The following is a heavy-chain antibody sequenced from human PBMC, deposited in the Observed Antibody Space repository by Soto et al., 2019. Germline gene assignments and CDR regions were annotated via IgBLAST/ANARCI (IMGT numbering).Heavy chain of an antibody. D-gene: IGHD4-17*01. V-gene: IGHV3-7*01. CDR3: ATGLPHDYGDYRYFQH. Sequence: EVQLVESGGGLVQPGGSLRLSCAASGFSFIDYWMTWVRQAPGKGLEWVANIKQGGIERYYVDSVKGRFTISRDNAKNSLYLQMNNLRAEDTAVYYCATGLPHDYGDYRYFQHWGQGTLVTVSS. CDR1: GFSFIDYW. J-gene: IGHJ1*01. CDR2: IKQGGIER.